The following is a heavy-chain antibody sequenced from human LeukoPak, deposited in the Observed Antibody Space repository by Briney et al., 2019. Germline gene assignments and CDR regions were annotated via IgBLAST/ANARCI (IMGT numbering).Heavy chain of an antibody. CDR3: ARDQFRSSFDY. Sequence: PSETLSLTCTVSGDPISNYYWTWIRQPAGKGLEWIGRIYTSGSTKYNPFLKSRVIMSIDTSQNQFSLKLTSVTAADTAVYYCARDQFRSSFDYWGQGTLVTVSS. CDR1: GDPISNYY. CDR2: IYTSGST. V-gene: IGHV4-4*07. J-gene: IGHJ4*02.